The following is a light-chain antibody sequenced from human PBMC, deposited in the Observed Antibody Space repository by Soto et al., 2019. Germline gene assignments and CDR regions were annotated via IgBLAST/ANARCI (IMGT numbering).Light chain of an antibody. CDR1: QSVSNNY. J-gene: IGKJ2*01. CDR3: QQYGSSPPYT. CDR2: GAS. Sequence: EIVLTQSPGTLSLSPGERATLSCRASQSVSNNYLAWYQQQAGQAPRLLIYGASSRATGIPDRFTGGGSGTDFTLTISRLEPEDFAVYYCQQYGSSPPYTFGQGTKLEIK. V-gene: IGKV3-20*01.